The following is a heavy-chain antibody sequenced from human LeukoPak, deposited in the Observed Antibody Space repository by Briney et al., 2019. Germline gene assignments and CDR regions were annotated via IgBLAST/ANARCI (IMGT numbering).Heavy chain of an antibody. CDR2: ISSSGSTI. Sequence: GGSLRLSCAASGFTFDNYWMIWVRQAPGKGLEWVSYISSSGSTIYYADSVKGRFTISRDNAKNSLYLQMNSLRAEDTAVYYCARAETGLGELSRTFYYFDYWGQGTLVTVSS. CDR3: ARAETGLGELSRTFYYFDY. CDR1: GFTFDNYW. J-gene: IGHJ4*02. V-gene: IGHV3-11*01. D-gene: IGHD3-16*02.